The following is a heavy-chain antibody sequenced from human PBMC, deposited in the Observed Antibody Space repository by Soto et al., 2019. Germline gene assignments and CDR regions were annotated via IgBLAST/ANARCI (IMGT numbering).Heavy chain of an antibody. D-gene: IGHD4-4*01. Sequence: MPGKGLEWRAIINPGDSESRYSPSFQGQVTISADKSISTAYLQWNSLKASDTAMYYCARPSNNYVAHWGQGTLGTVSS. CDR3: ARPSNNYVAH. V-gene: IGHV5-51*01. CDR2: INPGDSES. J-gene: IGHJ4*02.